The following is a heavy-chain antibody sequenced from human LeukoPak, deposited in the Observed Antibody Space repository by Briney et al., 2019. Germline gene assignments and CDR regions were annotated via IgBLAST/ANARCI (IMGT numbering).Heavy chain of an antibody. CDR1: GGSISSGSYY. Sequence: SETLSLTCTVSGGSISSGSYYWSWIRQPAGKGLEWIGRIYTSGSTNYNPSLKSRVTISVDTSKNQFSLKLSSVTAADTAVYYCARDGYDYVWGSYRSPPDAFDIWGQGAMVTVSS. D-gene: IGHD3-16*02. V-gene: IGHV4-61*02. CDR3: ARDGYDYVWGSYRSPPDAFDI. J-gene: IGHJ3*02. CDR2: IYTSGST.